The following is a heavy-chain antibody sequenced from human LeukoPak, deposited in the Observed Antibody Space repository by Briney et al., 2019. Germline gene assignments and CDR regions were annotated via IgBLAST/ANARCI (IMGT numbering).Heavy chain of an antibody. V-gene: IGHV3-30*02. J-gene: IGHJ4*02. D-gene: IGHD6-13*01. CDR1: GFTFSSYG. Sequence: GGSLRLSCAASGFTFSSYGTHWVRQAPGKGLDWVAFIRYDGHNKYYADSVKGRFTISRDNSKNTLYLQMNSLRAEDTAVYYCAKDVGRYSSSWYYFDYWGQGTLVTVSS. CDR2: IRYDGHNK. CDR3: AKDVGRYSSSWYYFDY.